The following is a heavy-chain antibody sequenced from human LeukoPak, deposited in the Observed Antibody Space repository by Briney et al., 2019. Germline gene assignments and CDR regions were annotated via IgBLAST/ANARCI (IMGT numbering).Heavy chain of an antibody. CDR1: GFTFSSYA. CDR3: ARDNFAWNYVLWYFDL. V-gene: IGHV3-23*01. J-gene: IGHJ2*01. D-gene: IGHD1-7*01. CDR2: ISGSGGST. Sequence: GGSLRLSCAASGFTFSSYAMSWVRQAPGKGLEWVSAISGSGGSTYYADSVKGRFTISRDNSKNTLYLQMNSLRAEDTAVYYCARDNFAWNYVLWYFDLWGRGTLVTVSS.